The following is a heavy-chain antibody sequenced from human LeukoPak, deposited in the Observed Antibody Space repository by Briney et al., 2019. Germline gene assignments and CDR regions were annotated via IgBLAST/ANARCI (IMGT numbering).Heavy chain of an antibody. CDR2: INSDGSST. CDR3: AIMVRGVIMESRDFDY. J-gene: IGHJ4*02. V-gene: IGHV3-74*01. Sequence: PGGSLRLSCAASGFTFSSYWMHWVRQAPGKGLVWVSRINSDGSSTSYADSVKGRFTISRDNAKNTLYLQMNCLRAEDTAVYYCAIMVRGVIMESRDFDYWGQGTLVTVSS. D-gene: IGHD3-10*01. CDR1: GFTFSSYW.